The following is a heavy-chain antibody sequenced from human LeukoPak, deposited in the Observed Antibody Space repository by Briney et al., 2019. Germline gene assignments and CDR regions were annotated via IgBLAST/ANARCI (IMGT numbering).Heavy chain of an antibody. Sequence: PSETLSLTCTVSGVSISNSNYCWGLIRQPPGKRLEWIGSISYSGSTYYNPSLKSRVTISVDTSKNQFSLKVTSVTAADTAVFYCARHYVDIRTVGASYYYYGLDVWGQGTTVTVSS. CDR2: ISYSGST. CDR1: GVSISNSNYC. V-gene: IGHV4-39*01. D-gene: IGHD3-16*02. CDR3: ARHYVDIRTVGASYYYYGLDV. J-gene: IGHJ6*02.